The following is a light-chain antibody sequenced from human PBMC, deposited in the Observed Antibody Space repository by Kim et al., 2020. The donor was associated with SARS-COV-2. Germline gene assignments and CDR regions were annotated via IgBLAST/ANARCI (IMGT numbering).Light chain of an antibody. CDR1: QSLLHSNGKNH. CDR2: LGS. CDR3: MQAMHTPPT. Sequence: DVVMTQSPLSLSVTPGEPASISCTSSQSLLHSNGKNHLDWYLQRPGQSPRLLISLGSKRAYGVPDRFSGSGSGTAFTLRISRVEAEDVGVYYCMQAMHTPPTFGGGTKVDIK. J-gene: IGKJ4*01. V-gene: IGKV2-28*01.